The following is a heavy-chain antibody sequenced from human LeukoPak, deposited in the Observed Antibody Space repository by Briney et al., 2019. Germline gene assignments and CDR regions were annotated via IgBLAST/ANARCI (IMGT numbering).Heavy chain of an antibody. CDR1: GYTFTSYA. Sequence: GASVKVSCKASGYTFTSYAMNWVRQAPGQGLEWMGWINTNTGNPTYAQGFTGRFVFSLDTSVSTAYLQISSLKAEDTAVYYCARDEFWNPIAAAGYGMDVWGQGTTVIVSS. J-gene: IGHJ6*02. CDR2: INTNTGNP. V-gene: IGHV7-4-1*02. CDR3: ARDEFWNPIAAAGYGMDV. D-gene: IGHD6-13*01.